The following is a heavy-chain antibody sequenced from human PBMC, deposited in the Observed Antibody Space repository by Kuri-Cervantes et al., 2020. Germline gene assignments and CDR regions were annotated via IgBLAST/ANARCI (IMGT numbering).Heavy chain of an antibody. D-gene: IGHD5-12*01. Sequence: GSLRLSCTVSGGSISSSSYYWGWIRQPPGKGLEWIGSIYYSGSTYYNPSLKSRVTISVDTSKNQFSLKLSSVTAADTAVYYCATHYELVDIVATTGFDYWGQGTLVTVSS. V-gene: IGHV4-39*07. CDR2: IYYSGST. J-gene: IGHJ4*02. CDR3: ATHYELVDIVATTGFDY. CDR1: GGSISSSSYY.